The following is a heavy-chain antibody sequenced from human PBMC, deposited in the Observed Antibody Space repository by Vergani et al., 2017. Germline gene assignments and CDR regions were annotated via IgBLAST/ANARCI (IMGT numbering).Heavy chain of an antibody. Sequence: QLQLQESGPGLVKPSETLSLTCTVSGGSISSSSYYWGWIRQPPGKGLEWIGSIYYSGSTYYNPSLKSRVTISVDRSKNQFSLKLSSVTAADTAVYYCARATGDGYNGGFDYWGQGTLVTVSS. CDR1: GGSISSSSYY. J-gene: IGHJ4*02. CDR2: IYYSGST. D-gene: IGHD5-24*01. V-gene: IGHV4-39*07. CDR3: ARATGDGYNGGFDY.